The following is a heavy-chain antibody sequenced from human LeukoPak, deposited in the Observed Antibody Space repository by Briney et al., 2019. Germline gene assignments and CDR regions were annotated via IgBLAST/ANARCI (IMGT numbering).Heavy chain of an antibody. CDR1: GGSISSSSYN. D-gene: IGHD3-16*02. Sequence: SETLSLTCTVSGGSISSSSYNWGWIRQPPGKGLEWIGSIYYSGSTYYNPSLKSRVTISVDTSKNQFSLKLSSVTAADTAVYYCARRLRLGELSFNDYWGQGTLVTVSS. CDR2: IYYSGST. CDR3: ARRLRLGELSFNDY. V-gene: IGHV4-39*01. J-gene: IGHJ4*02.